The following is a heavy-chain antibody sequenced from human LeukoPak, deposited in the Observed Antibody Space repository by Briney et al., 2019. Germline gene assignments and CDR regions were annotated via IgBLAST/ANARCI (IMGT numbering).Heavy chain of an antibody. CDR1: GFTFSSYT. D-gene: IGHD3-22*01. Sequence: GGSLRLSCAASGFTFSSYTMNWVRQAPGKGLEWVSSISSSSSYICYADSVKGRFTISRDNAKNSLYLQMNSLRAEDTAVYYCARDHYYDSSGYYYGGYYFDYWGQGTLVTVSS. CDR3: ARDHYYDSSGYYYGGYYFDY. CDR2: ISSSSSYI. J-gene: IGHJ4*02. V-gene: IGHV3-21*01.